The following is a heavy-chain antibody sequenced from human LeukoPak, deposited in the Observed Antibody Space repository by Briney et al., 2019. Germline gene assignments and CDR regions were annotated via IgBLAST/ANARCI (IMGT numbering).Heavy chain of an antibody. Sequence: ASVKVSCKASGYTFTSYDINWVRRATGQGLEWMGWMSPNSGNTGYAQKFQGRITMTRNTSISTAYMELSSLTSEDTAVYYCARIAAAGNRRLNYWGQGTLVTVSS. CDR3: ARIAAAGNRRLNY. J-gene: IGHJ4*02. V-gene: IGHV1-8*01. D-gene: IGHD6-13*01. CDR2: MSPNSGNT. CDR1: GYTFTSYD.